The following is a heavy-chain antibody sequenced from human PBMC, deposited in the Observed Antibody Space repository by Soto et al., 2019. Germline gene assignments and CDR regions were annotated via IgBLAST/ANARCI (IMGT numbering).Heavy chain of an antibody. CDR1: GGSISSYY. V-gene: IGHV4-59*08. CDR3: ARVMHIVLVPAAPNVNWFDP. D-gene: IGHD2-2*01. J-gene: IGHJ5*02. CDR2: IYYSGST. Sequence: SETLSLTCTVSGGSISSYYWSWIRQPPGKGLEWIGYIYYSGSTKYNPSLKSRVTISVDTSKNQLSLKLSSVTAADTAVYYCARVMHIVLVPAAPNVNWFDPWGQGTLVTVS.